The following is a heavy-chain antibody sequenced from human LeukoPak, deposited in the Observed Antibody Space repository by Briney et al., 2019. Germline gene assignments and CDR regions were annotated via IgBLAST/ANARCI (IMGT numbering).Heavy chain of an antibody. D-gene: IGHD6-19*01. CDR3: ARGGAVAGFDY. J-gene: IGHJ4*02. Sequence: GASVKVSCKASGGTFSSYAISWVRQAPGQGLEWMGGIIHIFGIANYAQKFQGRVTITADESTSTAYMELSSLRSEDTAVYYCARGGAVAGFDYWGQGTLVTVSS. CDR2: IIHIFGIA. V-gene: IGHV1-69*13. CDR1: GGTFSSYA.